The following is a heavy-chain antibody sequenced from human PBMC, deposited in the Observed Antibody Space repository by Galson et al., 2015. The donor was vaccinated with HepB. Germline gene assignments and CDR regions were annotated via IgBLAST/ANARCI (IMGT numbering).Heavy chain of an antibody. V-gene: IGHV7-4-1*02. J-gene: IGHJ5*02. Sequence: SVKVSCKASGYTFTSYAMNWVRQAPGQGLEWMGWINTNTGNPTYAQGFTGRFVFSLDTSVSTAYLQISSLKAEDTAVYYCAREVVPAANNWFDPWGQGTLVTVSS. D-gene: IGHD2-2*01. CDR1: GYTFTSYA. CDR3: AREVVPAANNWFDP. CDR2: INTNTGNP.